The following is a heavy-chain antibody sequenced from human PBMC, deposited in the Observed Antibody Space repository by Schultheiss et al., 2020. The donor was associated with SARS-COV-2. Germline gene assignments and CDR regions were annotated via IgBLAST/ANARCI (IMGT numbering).Heavy chain of an antibody. D-gene: IGHD1-26*01. J-gene: IGHJ6*02. Sequence: SQTLSLTCAVYGGSFSGYYWSWIRQPPGKGLEWIGYIYYSGSTYYNPSLKSRVTISVDTSKNQFSLKLNSVTAADTAVYYCARHRERIAGIVGWAYGVDVWGQGTTVTVSS. CDR3: ARHRERIAGIVGWAYGVDV. CDR1: GGSFSGYY. V-gene: IGHV4-59*08. CDR2: IYYSGST.